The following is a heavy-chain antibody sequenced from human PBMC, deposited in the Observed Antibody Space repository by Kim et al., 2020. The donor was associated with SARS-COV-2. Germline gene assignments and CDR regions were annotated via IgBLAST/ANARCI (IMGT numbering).Heavy chain of an antibody. D-gene: IGHD3-22*01. CDR2: ISSSGGYT. CDR1: GFTFSTFA. V-gene: IGHV3-23*01. CDR3: AKDHNYYDSSAYYYFDY. Sequence: GSLSLSCAASGFTFSTFAMSWVRQAPGKGLEWVSSISSSGGYTYYADSVKGRLTISRDNSKNTLYLQMNSLRAEDTAVYYCAKDHNYYDSSAYYYFDYWGQGTLVTVSS. J-gene: IGHJ4*02.